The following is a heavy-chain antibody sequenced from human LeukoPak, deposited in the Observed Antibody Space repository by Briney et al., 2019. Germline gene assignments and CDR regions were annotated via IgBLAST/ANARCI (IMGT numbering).Heavy chain of an antibody. J-gene: IGHJ4*02. Sequence: SETLSLTCAVYGGSFSGYYWSWIRQPPGKGLEWIGEINHSGSTNYNPSLKSRVTISVDTSKNQFSLKLSSVTAADTAVYHCARARRTRYSSCRFDYWGQGTLVTVSS. V-gene: IGHV4-34*01. CDR2: INHSGST. CDR3: ARARRTRYSSCRFDY. CDR1: GGSFSGYY. D-gene: IGHD6-6*01.